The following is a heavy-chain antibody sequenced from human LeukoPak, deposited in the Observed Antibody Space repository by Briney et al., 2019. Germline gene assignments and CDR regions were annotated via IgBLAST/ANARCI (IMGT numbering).Heavy chain of an antibody. Sequence: GGSLRLPCAASGFTFSSYWMSWVRQAPGKGLEWVANIKQDGSEKYYVDSVKGRFTISRDNAKNSLYLQMNSLRAEDTAVYYCARVGDIVVVPAAIDCFDYWGQGTLVTVSS. CDR3: ARVGDIVVVPAAIDCFDY. CDR2: IKQDGSEK. CDR1: GFTFSSYW. D-gene: IGHD2-2*02. V-gene: IGHV3-7*01. J-gene: IGHJ4*02.